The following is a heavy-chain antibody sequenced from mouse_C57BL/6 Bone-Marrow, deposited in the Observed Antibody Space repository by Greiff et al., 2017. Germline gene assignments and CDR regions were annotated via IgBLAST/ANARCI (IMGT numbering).Heavy chain of an antibody. D-gene: IGHD3-3*01. CDR2: ISSGSSTI. J-gene: IGHJ2*01. Sequence: EVMLVESGGGLVKPGGSLKLSCAASGFTFSDYGMHWVRQAPEKGLEWVAYISSGSSTIYYADTVKGRFTISRDNAKNTLFLQMTSLRSEDTAMYYCARPWTGTHSYYFDYWGQGTTLTVSS. CDR3: ARPWTGTHSYYFDY. V-gene: IGHV5-17*01. CDR1: GFTFSDYG.